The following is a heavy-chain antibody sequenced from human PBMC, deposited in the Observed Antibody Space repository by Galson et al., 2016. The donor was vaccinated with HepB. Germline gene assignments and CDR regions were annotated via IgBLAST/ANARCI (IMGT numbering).Heavy chain of an antibody. CDR3: VKDPNWQSGY. V-gene: IGHV3-23*01. CDR2: IDYGGST. Sequence: SLRLSCAASGFSFSDYALSWVRQAPGKGLQWVSSIDYGGSTYYADSVKGRFTISRDNSNNTLYLQMNNLRAEGTAVYYCVKDPNWQSGYWGQGSLVTVSS. J-gene: IGHJ4*02. D-gene: IGHD2-8*01. CDR1: GFSFSDYA.